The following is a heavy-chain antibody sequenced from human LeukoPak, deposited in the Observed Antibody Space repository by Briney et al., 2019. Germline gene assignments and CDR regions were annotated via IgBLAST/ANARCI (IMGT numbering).Heavy chain of an antibody. CDR1: GFTFSSYS. D-gene: IGHD6-19*01. CDR3: ARDLGLAVAGTDFADY. J-gene: IGHJ4*02. V-gene: IGHV3-21*01. CDR2: ISSSSSYI. Sequence: PGGSLRLSCAASGFTFSSYSVNWVRQAPGQGLEWVSSISSSSSYIYYADSVKGRFTISRDNAKNSLYLQMISLRAEDTAAYYCARDLGLAVAGTDFADYWGQGTLVTVSS.